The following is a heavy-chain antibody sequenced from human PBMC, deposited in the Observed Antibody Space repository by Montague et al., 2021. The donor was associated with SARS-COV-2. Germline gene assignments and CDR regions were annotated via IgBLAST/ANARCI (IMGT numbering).Heavy chain of an antibody. V-gene: IGHV4-59*08. CDR1: GDSITDDD. CDR2: IFKNGKT. J-gene: IGHJ6*02. CDR3: ARYYERSLDV. D-gene: IGHD3-22*01. Sequence: SRTLSLTCTVSGDSITDDDWSLIRQPPGKGLEWIVNIFKNGKTDYNPSLRSRVITSVDTSKSQFSLKVTSVTAADTAVYYCARYYERSLDVWGQGTTVTVSS.